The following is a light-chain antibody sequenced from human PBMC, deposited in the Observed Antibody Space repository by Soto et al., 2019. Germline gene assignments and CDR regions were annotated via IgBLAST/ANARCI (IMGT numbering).Light chain of an antibody. Sequence: DIQMTQSPSTLSASVGDRVTITCRASQSIGTWLAWFQQKPGKAPKVLIYKASNLESGVPSRFSGSGSGTEFTHTISSLQPDDFATYYCQQYHTLYTFGQGTKLEIK. V-gene: IGKV1-5*03. J-gene: IGKJ2*01. CDR2: KAS. CDR3: QQYHTLYT. CDR1: QSIGTW.